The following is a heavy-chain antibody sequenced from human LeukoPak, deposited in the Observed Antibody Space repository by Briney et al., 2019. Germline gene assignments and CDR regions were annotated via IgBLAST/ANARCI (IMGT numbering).Heavy chain of an antibody. Sequence: PGGSLRLSCAASGFTFSSYAMSWVRQAPGKGLEWASAISGSGGSTYYADSVKGRFTISRDNSKNTLYLQMNSLRAEDTAVYYCASLRGYSYGYPVDYWGQGTLVTVSS. V-gene: IGHV3-23*01. CDR2: ISGSGGST. CDR3: ASLRGYSYGYPVDY. J-gene: IGHJ4*02. D-gene: IGHD5-18*01. CDR1: GFTFSSYA.